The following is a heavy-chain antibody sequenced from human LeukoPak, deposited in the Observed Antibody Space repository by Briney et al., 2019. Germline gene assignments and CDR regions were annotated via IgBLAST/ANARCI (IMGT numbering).Heavy chain of an antibody. CDR3: ARVVKEFDY. D-gene: IGHD2-2*01. CDR2: IYHSGST. J-gene: IGHJ4*02. V-gene: IGHV4-38-2*02. Sequence: SETLSLTCTVSGYSISSGYYWGWIRQPPGKGLEWIGSIYHSGSTYYNPSLKSRVTISVDTSKNQFSLKLSSVTAADTAVYYCARVVKEFDYWGQGTLVTVSS. CDR1: GYSISSGYY.